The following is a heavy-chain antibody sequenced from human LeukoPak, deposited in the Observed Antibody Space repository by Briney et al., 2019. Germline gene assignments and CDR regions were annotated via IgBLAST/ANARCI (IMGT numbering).Heavy chain of an antibody. CDR1: GGSISSSGYY. V-gene: IGHV4-39*01. CDR2: IYYSGST. J-gene: IGHJ6*03. D-gene: IGHD3-16*01. Sequence: SETLSLTCTVSGGSISSSGYYWAWIRQSPGRGLGRIGSIYYSGSTYYNPSLKSRVTISVDTSKSQFSLKLSSVTAADTAVYYCARRGFYYYMDVWGKGTTVTVSS. CDR3: ARRGFYYYMDV.